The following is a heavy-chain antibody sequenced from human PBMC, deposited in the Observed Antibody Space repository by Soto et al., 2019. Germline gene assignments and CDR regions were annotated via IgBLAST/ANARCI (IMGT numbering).Heavy chain of an antibody. CDR2: VNPSNANT. V-gene: IGHV1-46*01. Sequence: ASVKVSCKASGCTFTNYYMHWVRQAPGQGLEWMGVVNPSNANTNYAQKFQGRVTLTRDTSTSTVYMDLSSLRSDDTAVYYCARVSRGAFDIWGQGTKVTVSS. CDR3: ARVSRGAFDI. CDR1: GCTFTNYY. J-gene: IGHJ3*02.